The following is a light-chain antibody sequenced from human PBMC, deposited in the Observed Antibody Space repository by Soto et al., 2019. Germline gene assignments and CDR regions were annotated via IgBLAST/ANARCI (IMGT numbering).Light chain of an antibody. CDR3: QQYNTWPRT. Sequence: EIVMTQSPATLSVSPGERATLSCRASQGIKDYLAWFQQKPGQAPMLLIYGASTRATAIPARFSGSGSGTEFTLSISSLQSEDFAVYYCQQYNTWPRTFGQGTKVETK. CDR1: QGIKDY. CDR2: GAS. J-gene: IGKJ1*01. V-gene: IGKV3-15*01.